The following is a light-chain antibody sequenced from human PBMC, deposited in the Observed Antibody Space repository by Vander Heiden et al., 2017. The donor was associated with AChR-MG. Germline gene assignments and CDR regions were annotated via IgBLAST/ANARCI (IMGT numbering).Light chain of an antibody. Sequence: ELVMTQSPATLSVSPGERATLSCRASQSVSNNLAWYQQKPGQAPRLLIDGASTRATGIPARFSGSGSGTECTLTISSLQSEDFAVDYCQQYNNWPRTFGQGTKVEIK. CDR2: GAS. CDR1: QSVSNN. V-gene: IGKV3-15*01. CDR3: QQYNNWPRT. J-gene: IGKJ1*01.